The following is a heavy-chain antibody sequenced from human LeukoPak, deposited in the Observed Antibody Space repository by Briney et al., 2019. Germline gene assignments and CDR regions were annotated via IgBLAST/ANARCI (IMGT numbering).Heavy chain of an antibody. CDR2: IIPIFGTA. Sequence: GASVKVSCKASGGTFGSYAISWVRQAPGQGLEWMGGIIPIFGTANYAQKFQGRVTITADESTSTAYMALSSLRSEDTAVYYCARAHYYGSGSPITFDYWGQGTLVTVSS. V-gene: IGHV1-69*13. D-gene: IGHD3-10*01. J-gene: IGHJ4*02. CDR3: ARAHYYGSGSPITFDY. CDR1: GGTFGSYA.